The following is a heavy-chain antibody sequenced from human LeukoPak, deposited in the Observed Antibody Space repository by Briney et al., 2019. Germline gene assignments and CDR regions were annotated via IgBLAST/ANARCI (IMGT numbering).Heavy chain of an antibody. CDR1: GFTFSSYG. Sequence: GGSLRLSCAASGFTFSSYGMHWVRQAPGKGLKWVAVIWYDGSNKYYADSVKGRFTISRDNSKNTLYLQMNSLRAEDTAVYYCAKDMAWFGETLDYWGQGTLVTVSS. D-gene: IGHD3-10*01. V-gene: IGHV3-33*06. J-gene: IGHJ4*02. CDR3: AKDMAWFGETLDY. CDR2: IWYDGSNK.